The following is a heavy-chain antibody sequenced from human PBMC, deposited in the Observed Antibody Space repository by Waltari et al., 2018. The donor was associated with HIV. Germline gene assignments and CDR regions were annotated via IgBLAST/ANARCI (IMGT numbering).Heavy chain of an antibody. CDR1: GFTFSSYS. D-gene: IGHD6-13*01. J-gene: IGHJ4*02. CDR2: ISSSSSYI. CDR3: ASGIAAAEDYFDY. V-gene: IGHV3-21*01. Sequence: EVQLVESGGGLVKPGGSLRLSCAASGFTFSSYSMNWVRQAPGKGLEWGSSISSSSSYIYYADSVKGRFTISRDNAKNSLYLQMNSLRAEDTAVYYCASGIAAAEDYFDYWGQGTLVTVSS.